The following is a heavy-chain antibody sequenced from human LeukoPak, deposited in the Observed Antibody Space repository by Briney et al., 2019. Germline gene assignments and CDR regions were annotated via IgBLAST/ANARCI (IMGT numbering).Heavy chain of an antibody. V-gene: IGHV3-30-3*01. CDR2: ISYDGSNK. CDR3: ASLQQQPSSYGMDV. Sequence: GGSLRLSCAASGFTFSSYAMHWVRQAPGKGLEWVAVISYDGSNKYYADSVKGRFTISRDNSKNTLYLQMNSLRAEDTAVYYCASLQQQPSSYGMDVWGQGTTVTVSS. D-gene: IGHD6-13*01. J-gene: IGHJ6*02. CDR1: GFTFSSYA.